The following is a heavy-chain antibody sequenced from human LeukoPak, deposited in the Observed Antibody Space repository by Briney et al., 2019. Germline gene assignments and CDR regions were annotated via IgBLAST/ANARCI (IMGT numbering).Heavy chain of an antibody. D-gene: IGHD3-9*01. CDR2: IYHSGST. J-gene: IGHJ5*02. CDR3: ARTVLRYFDWLSQGWFDP. V-gene: IGHV4-59*08. CDR1: GGSLSSYY. Sequence: SETLSLTCTVSGGSLSSYYWSWIRQPPGKGLEWIGSIYHSGSTYYNPSLKSRVTISVDTSKNQFSLKLSSVTAADTAVYYCARTVLRYFDWLSQGWFDPWGQGTLVTVSS.